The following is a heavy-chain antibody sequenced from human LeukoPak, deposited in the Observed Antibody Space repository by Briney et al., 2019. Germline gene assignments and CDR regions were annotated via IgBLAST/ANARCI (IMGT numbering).Heavy chain of an antibody. CDR3: AKSYGDLDY. CDR1: GFTFSSYG. CDR2: INSDGSST. D-gene: IGHD4-17*01. J-gene: IGHJ4*02. V-gene: IGHV3-74*01. Sequence: PGGSLRLSCAASGFTFSSYGMNWVRQAPGKGLEWVSRINSDGSSTSYADSVRGRFTISRDNAKNTLYLQMNSLRAEDTAVYYCAKSYGDLDYWGQGTLVTVSS.